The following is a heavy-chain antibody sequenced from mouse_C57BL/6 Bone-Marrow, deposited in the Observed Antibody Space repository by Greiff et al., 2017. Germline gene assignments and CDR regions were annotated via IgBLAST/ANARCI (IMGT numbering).Heavy chain of an antibody. CDR1: GYTFTSYW. Sequence: QVQLQQPGAELVKPGASVKMSCKAAGYTFTSYWITWVKQRPGQGLEWIGDIYPGSGSTNYNEKFKSKATLTVDTSSSTAYMQLSSLTAEDSAVYYCARLGITTVVASFFYYAMDYWGQGTSVTGAS. D-gene: IGHD1-1*01. J-gene: IGHJ4*01. CDR2: IYPGSGST. CDR3: ARLGITTVVASFFYYAMDY. V-gene: IGHV1-55*01.